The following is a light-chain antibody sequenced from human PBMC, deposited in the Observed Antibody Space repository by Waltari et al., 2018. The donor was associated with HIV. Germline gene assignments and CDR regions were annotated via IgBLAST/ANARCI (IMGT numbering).Light chain of an antibody. CDR1: TRDVGFYDY. V-gene: IGLV2-11*01. CDR2: DVN. CDR3: CAYAAGHVSYV. J-gene: IGLJ1*01. Sequence: QSALTQPPSVSGSPGQSVSISCSGPTRDVGFYDYVSWYQQYPGKAPKLIIFDVNQRPSGVPERFSGSKSGNTASLTISGLQTEDEADYFCCAYAAGHVSYVFGNGTAVAVL.